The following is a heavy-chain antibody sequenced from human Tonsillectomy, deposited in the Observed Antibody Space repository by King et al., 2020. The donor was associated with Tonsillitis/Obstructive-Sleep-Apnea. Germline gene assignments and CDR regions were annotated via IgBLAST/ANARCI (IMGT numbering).Heavy chain of an antibody. Sequence: QLQESGPGLVKPSETLSLTCTVSGGSISSSSYYMGWLRQPPWKGLEWIGSIYYRWSTYYNPPFKSRVTISVDTSKNQFSLKLSSVTAADTAVYYCARRTSDYDFWSGYWYFDLWGRGTLVTVSS. CDR2: IYYRWST. CDR1: GGSISSSSYY. CDR3: ARRTSDYDFWSGYWYFDL. D-gene: IGHD3-3*01. J-gene: IGHJ2*01. V-gene: IGHV4-39*01.